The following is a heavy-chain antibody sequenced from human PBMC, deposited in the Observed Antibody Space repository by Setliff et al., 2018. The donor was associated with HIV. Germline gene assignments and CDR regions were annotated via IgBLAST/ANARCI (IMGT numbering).Heavy chain of an antibody. D-gene: IGHD1-7*01. V-gene: IGHV3-49*04. Sequence: SLRLSCTASGFNFDDYDMSWVRQAPGKGLEWVGFVRSKASSGTKDYAASVKGRFSISRDDSKNTLYLQMNSLRAEDTAVYYCARVSNNWNYGPIDYWGQGTLVTVSS. CDR2: VRSKASSGTK. CDR1: GFNFDDYD. CDR3: ARVSNNWNYGPIDY. J-gene: IGHJ4*02.